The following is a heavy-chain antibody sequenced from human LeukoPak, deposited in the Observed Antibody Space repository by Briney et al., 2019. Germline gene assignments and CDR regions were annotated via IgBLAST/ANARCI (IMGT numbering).Heavy chain of an antibody. CDR3: AKSTGGAFDI. V-gene: IGHV3-23*01. CDR1: GFTVSSTY. J-gene: IGHJ3*02. CDR2: ISGSGGST. Sequence: PGGSLRLSCAASGFTVSSTYMSWVRQAPGKGLEWVSVISGSGGSTDYADSVKGRFTISRDNSKNTLYVQMNSLRAEDTAVYYCAKSTGGAFDIWGQGTMVTVSS.